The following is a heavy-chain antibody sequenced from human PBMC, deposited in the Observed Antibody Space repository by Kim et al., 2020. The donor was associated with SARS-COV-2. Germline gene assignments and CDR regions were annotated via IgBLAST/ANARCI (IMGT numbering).Heavy chain of an antibody. CDR3: AKDRPLTI. D-gene: IGHD3-9*01. V-gene: IGHV3-23*01. J-gene: IGHJ4*02. CDR2: GSST. Sequence: GSSTYYADSVKGRFTISRDNSKNTLYLQMNSLRAEDTAVYYCAKDRPLTIGGQGTLVTVSS.